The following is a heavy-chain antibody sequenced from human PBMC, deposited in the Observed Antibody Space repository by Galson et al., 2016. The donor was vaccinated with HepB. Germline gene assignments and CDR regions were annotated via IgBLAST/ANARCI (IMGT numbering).Heavy chain of an antibody. CDR1: GFTFGRYA. J-gene: IGHJ4*02. D-gene: IGHD6-19*01. V-gene: IGHV3-23*01. Sequence: SLRLSCAASGFTFGRYAMSWVRQAPGKGLEWVSAISGDGGSTYYAGSVQGRFTSSRDRSTNTMYLQMNSLRTDDTAVYYCARFTQEWLDRVSYFDYWGQGTLVTVSS. CDR2: ISGDGGST. CDR3: ARFTQEWLDRVSYFDY.